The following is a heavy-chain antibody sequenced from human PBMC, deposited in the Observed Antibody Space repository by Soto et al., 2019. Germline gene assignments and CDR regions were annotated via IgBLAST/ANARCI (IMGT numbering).Heavy chain of an antibody. CDR3: ASTRDSGTSYYFDY. D-gene: IGHD2-15*01. CDR2: IYKGGGT. V-gene: IGHV3-53*01. Sequence: PGGSLRLSCAASGFTVNSHYMSWVRQGPGKGLEWVSVIYKGGGTFYADSVKGRFTISRDNSKNTVFLQMDSLRAEDTAVYYCASTRDSGTSYYFDYWCQGTLVTVSS. CDR1: GFTVNSHY. J-gene: IGHJ4*02.